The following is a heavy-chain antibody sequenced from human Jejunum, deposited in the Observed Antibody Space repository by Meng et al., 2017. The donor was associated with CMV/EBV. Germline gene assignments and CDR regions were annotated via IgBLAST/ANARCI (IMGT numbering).Heavy chain of an antibody. V-gene: IGHV1-69*08. Sequence: VRRVQSGGEVKKPGSSVKVACKASGGTFSSYTISWVRQAPGQGLEWMGRIIPILGIANYAQKFQGRVTITADKSTSTAYMELSSLRSEDTAVYYCARDEGGWLTAPDYWGQGTLVTVSS. CDR1: GGTFSSYT. CDR3: ARDEGGWLTAPDY. J-gene: IGHJ4*02. D-gene: IGHD5-24*01. CDR2: IIPILGIA.